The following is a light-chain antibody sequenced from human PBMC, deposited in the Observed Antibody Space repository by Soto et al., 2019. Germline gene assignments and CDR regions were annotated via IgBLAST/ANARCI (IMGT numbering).Light chain of an antibody. J-gene: IGLJ2*01. V-gene: IGLV2-23*02. Sequence: QSALTQPASVSGSPGQSITISCTGTSSDVGSYNLVSWYQQHPGKAPKLMIYEVSKRPSGVSNRFSGSKSGNTASLIISGLQAEDEADYYCCSYAGSSTFDVVFGGGTKLTVL. CDR1: SSDVGSYNL. CDR3: CSYAGSSTFDVV. CDR2: EVS.